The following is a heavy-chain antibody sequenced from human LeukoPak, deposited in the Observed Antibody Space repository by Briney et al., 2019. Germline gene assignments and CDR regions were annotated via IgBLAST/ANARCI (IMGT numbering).Heavy chain of an antibody. Sequence: SETLSLTCTVSGGSISSSSYYWGWIRQPPGKGLEWTGSIYYSGSTYYNPSLKSRVTISVDTSKNQFSLKLSSVTAADTAVYYCARHPSEYSSSSYWGQGTLVTVSS. CDR3: ARHPSEYSSSSY. CDR2: IYYSGST. V-gene: IGHV4-39*01. CDR1: GGSISSSSYY. D-gene: IGHD6-6*01. J-gene: IGHJ4*02.